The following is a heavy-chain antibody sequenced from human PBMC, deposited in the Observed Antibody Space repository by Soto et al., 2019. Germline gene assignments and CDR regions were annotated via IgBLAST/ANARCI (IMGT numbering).Heavy chain of an antibody. Sequence: EVQLSESGGGLVEPGGSLRLSCTASGFTFSDYGMSWVRQAPGKGLEWVSGVSGSGDSGTGDRTYYADSVKGRFTISRDNSKNTLYLQMNSLRADDTAVYYCAKDEKGVIADYFDFWGQGTLVTVSS. CDR2: VSGSGDSGTGDRT. CDR3: AKDEKGVIADYFDF. V-gene: IGHV3-23*01. J-gene: IGHJ4*02. D-gene: IGHD3-10*01. CDR1: GFTFSDYG.